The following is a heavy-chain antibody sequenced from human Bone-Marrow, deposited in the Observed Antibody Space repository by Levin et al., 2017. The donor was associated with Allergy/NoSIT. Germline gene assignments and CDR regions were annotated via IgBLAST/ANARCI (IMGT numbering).Heavy chain of an antibody. V-gene: IGHV3-33*01. CDR2: TGHDETYK. CDR3: ARDLGLGNYCDY. J-gene: IGHJ4*02. Sequence: AGGSLRLSCAASGFAFSVYGMHWVRQAPGKGLEWVALTGHDETYKIYADAVKGRFTISRDNSKNTLYLQINSLRVDDTAVYYCARDLGLGNYCDYWGQGTLVTVSS. D-gene: IGHD1-26*01. CDR1: GFAFSVYG.